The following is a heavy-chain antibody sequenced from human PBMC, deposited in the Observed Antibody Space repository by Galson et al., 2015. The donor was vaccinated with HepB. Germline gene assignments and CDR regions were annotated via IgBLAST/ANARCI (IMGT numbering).Heavy chain of an antibody. CDR3: AREGYDAFDI. CDR2: TYYRSKWYN. Sequence: SAISGDSVSSNSAAWNWIRQSPSGGFEWLGRTYYRSKWYNDYAVSVKSRITINPDTPKNQFSLQLKSVTPEDTAVYYCAREGYDAFDIWGQGTMVTVSS. V-gene: IGHV6-1*01. D-gene: IGHD1-1*01. J-gene: IGHJ3*02. CDR1: GDSVSSNSAA.